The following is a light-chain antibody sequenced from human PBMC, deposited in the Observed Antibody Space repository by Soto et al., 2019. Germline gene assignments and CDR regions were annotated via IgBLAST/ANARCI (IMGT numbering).Light chain of an antibody. CDR1: QSVSSN. V-gene: IGKV3D-15*01. CDR2: GAS. J-gene: IGKJ5*01. Sequence: EVVLTQSPATLSVSPGERATVSCRASQSVSSNLACYQQKPGQTPRLLIYGASTRATGIPARFSGSGSGTEFTLTISILQSEDFAVYYCQQYNNWPPITFGQGTRLEI. CDR3: QQYNNWPPIT.